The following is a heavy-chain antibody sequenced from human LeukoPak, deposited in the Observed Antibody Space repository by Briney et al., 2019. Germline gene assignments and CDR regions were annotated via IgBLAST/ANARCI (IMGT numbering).Heavy chain of an antibody. D-gene: IGHD1-26*01. V-gene: IGHV4-30-2*01. J-gene: IGHJ3*02. CDR3: ARDRLIFGSPGAFDI. CDR1: GGSISSGGYY. CDR2: IYHSGST. Sequence: SQTLSLTCTVSGGSISSGGYYWSWIRQPPGKGLEWIGYIYHSGSTYYNPSLKSRVTISVDRSKNQFSLKLSSVTAADTAVYYCARDRLIFGSPGAFDIWGQGTMVTVSS.